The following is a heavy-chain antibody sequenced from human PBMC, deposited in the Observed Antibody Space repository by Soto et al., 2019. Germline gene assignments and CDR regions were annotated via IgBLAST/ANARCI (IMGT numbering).Heavy chain of an antibody. CDR3: ARDGYSTSSDWPWFDP. D-gene: IGHD6-6*01. CDR1: GFTFSVYT. CDR2: ITNSGTTI. V-gene: IGHV3-48*02. Sequence: EAQLVESGGGLVQPGGSLRLSCAASGFTFSVYTMHWVRQSPGKGLEWISSITNSGTTISYADSVKGRFTISRDNAKSSLFLQMDTLRDEDTAVYYCARDGYSTSSDWPWFDPWGQGTLVTVSS. J-gene: IGHJ5*02.